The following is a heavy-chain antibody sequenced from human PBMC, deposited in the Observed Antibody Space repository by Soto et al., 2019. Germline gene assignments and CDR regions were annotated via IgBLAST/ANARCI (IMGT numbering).Heavy chain of an antibody. CDR3: ARDRTYSSSLRYYYYGMDV. Sequence: ASVKVSCKASGYTFTGYYMHWVRQAPGQGLEWTGWINPNSGGTNYAQKFQGRVTMTRDTSISTAYMELSKLRSDDTAVYYCARDRTYSSSLRYYYYGMDVWGQGTTVTVS. CDR2: INPNSGGT. V-gene: IGHV1-2*02. J-gene: IGHJ6*02. CDR1: GYTFTGYY. D-gene: IGHD6-6*01.